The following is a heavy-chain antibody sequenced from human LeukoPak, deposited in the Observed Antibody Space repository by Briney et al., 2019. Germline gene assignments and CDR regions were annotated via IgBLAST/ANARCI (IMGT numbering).Heavy chain of an antibody. V-gene: IGHV3-33*01. CDR1: GFTFSSYG. CDR3: AREVIAALSWFDP. CDR2: IWYDGGNK. D-gene: IGHD6-13*01. Sequence: GGSLRLSCAASGFTFSSYGMHWVRQAPGKGLEWVAVIWYDGGNKYYADSVKGRFTISRDNSKNTLYLQMNSLRAEDTAVYYCAREVIAALSWFDPWGQGTLVTVSS. J-gene: IGHJ5*02.